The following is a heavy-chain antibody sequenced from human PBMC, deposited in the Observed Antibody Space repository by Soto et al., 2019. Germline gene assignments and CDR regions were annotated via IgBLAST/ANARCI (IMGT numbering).Heavy chain of an antibody. V-gene: IGHV1-69*01. CDR1: GGTFSRHA. CDR3: ARAAIHGSSWYFWFDP. CDR2: IIPMFGTT. J-gene: IGHJ5*02. Sequence: QVQLVQSGSEVKMHGSAVKVSCTTSGGTFSRHAINWVRQAPGQGLEWMGGIIPMFGTTNYAQKFKGRVTISADESTITAYMELSSLRSEDAAVYYCARAAIHGSSWYFWFDPWGQGTLVTVSS. D-gene: IGHD6-13*01.